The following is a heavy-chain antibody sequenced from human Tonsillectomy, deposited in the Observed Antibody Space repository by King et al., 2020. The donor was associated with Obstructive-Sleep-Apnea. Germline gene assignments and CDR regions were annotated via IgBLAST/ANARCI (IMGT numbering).Heavy chain of an antibody. J-gene: IGHJ6*02. CDR3: ARVRAATNYYGMDV. CDR2: IYYSGST. Sequence: VQLQESGPRLVKPSETLSLTCTVSGGSISTYYWSWIQQPPGTGLEWIGYIYYSGSTDYNPSLKGRVIISVDTSKNQFSLNLSSVTAADAAVYYCARVRAATNYYGMDVWGQGTTVTVSS. D-gene: IGHD2-15*01. V-gene: IGHV4-59*01. CDR1: GGSISTYY.